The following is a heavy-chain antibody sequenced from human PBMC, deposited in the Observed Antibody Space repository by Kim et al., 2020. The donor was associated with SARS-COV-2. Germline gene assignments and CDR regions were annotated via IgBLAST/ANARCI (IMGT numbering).Heavy chain of an antibody. D-gene: IGHD3-3*01. J-gene: IGHJ6*02. V-gene: IGHV4-34*01. Sequence: LKSLVTISVNTSKNQFSLKLSSVTAADTAVYYCARGARFLGWLHYGMDVWGQGTTVTVSS. CDR3: ARGARFLGWLHYGMDV.